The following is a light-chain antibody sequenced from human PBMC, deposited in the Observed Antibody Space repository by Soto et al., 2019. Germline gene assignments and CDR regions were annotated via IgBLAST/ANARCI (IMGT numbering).Light chain of an antibody. Sequence: QAVVTQEPSFSVSPGGTVTLTCGLSSGSVSTSYSPSWYQQTPGQSPRTLIYRTNTRSSGVPDRFSGSILGNKAALTITGAQADDESDYFCVLYMGSGIWVFGGGTKLTVL. CDR2: RTN. J-gene: IGLJ3*02. CDR1: SGSVSTSYS. CDR3: VLYMGSGIWV. V-gene: IGLV8-61*01.